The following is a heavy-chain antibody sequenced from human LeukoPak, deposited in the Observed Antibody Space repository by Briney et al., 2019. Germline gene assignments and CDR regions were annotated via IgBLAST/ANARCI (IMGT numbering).Heavy chain of an antibody. D-gene: IGHD1-26*01. CDR2: ISSNGGST. CDR3: ARDQTGGSYRYAFDI. V-gene: IGHV3-64*01. CDR1: GFTFSSYA. J-gene: IGHJ3*02. Sequence: PGGSLRLSCAASGFTFSSYAMHWVRQAPGKGLEYVSAISSNGGSTYYANSVKGRFTISRDNSKNTLHLHMGSLRAEDMAVYYCARDQTGGSYRYAFDIWGQGTMVTVSS.